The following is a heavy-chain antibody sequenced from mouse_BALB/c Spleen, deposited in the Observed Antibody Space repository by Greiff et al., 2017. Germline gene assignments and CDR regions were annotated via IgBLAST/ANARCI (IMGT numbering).Heavy chain of an antibody. V-gene: IGHV1S41*01. CDR3: ARSRTNYAMDY. CDR2: IAPGSGST. CDR1: GYTFTSYW. J-gene: IGHJ4*01. Sequence: DLVKPGASVKLSCKASGYTFTSYWINWIKQRPGQGLEWIGRIAPGSGSTYYNEMFKGKATLTVDTSSSTAYIQLSSLSSEDSAVYFCARSRTNYAMDYWGQGTSVTVSS. D-gene: IGHD3-3*01.